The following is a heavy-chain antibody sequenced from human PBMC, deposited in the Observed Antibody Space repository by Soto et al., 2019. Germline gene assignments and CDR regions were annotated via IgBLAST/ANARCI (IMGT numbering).Heavy chain of an antibody. Sequence: PGGSLRLSCTASGFNFSNHAMSWVRQAPGKGLEWVSVISGSGGTTYYADSVKGRFTISRDNSKNTLYLQMMSLTAEDTAIYYCVRGGGGGLFDPWGQGTLVTVSS. J-gene: IGHJ5*02. CDR3: VRGGGGGLFDP. D-gene: IGHD2-15*01. CDR2: ISGSGGTT. CDR1: GFNFSNHA. V-gene: IGHV3-23*01.